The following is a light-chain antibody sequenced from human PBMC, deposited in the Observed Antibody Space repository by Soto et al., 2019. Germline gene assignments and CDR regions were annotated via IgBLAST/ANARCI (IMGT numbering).Light chain of an antibody. CDR2: KIS. Sequence: VVMTQSPLSLPVKLGQPASISCTSSLSLVDSGGNTYFNWYQQRPGQPPRRLIYKISNRESGVPDRFSASGSGTDFTLRISRVEAEDLGVYYCMQGTLWPWTFGQGTKVDIK. CDR1: LSLVDSGGNTY. V-gene: IGKV2-30*01. CDR3: MQGTLWPWT. J-gene: IGKJ1*01.